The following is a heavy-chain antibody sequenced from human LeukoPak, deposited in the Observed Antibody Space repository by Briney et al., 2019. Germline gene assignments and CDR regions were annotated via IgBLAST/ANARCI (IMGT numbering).Heavy chain of an antibody. CDR1: GYSFIGYY. CDR3: ATGAITIFGVARWFDP. J-gene: IGHJ5*02. CDR2: INPNGGGT. D-gene: IGHD3-3*01. Sequence: LGASVKVSCKTSGYSFIGYYIHWVRQAPGQGLEWMGWINPNGGGTNFAQKFQGRVTMTEDTSTDTAYMELSSLRSEDTAVYYCATGAITIFGVARWFDPWGQGTLVTVSS. V-gene: IGHV1-2*03.